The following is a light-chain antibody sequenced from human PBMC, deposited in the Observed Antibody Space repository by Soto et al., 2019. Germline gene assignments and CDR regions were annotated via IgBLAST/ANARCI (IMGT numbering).Light chain of an antibody. Sequence: QSALTQPPSVSAAPGQKVTISCSGSSSNIGNNYVSWYQQLPGTAPKLLIYDNNKRPSGIPDRFSGSKSGTSATLGITGLQTGDEADYYCGTWDSRLTAGGFYVFGTGNKVTVL. CDR1: SSNIGNNY. V-gene: IGLV1-51*01. CDR3: GTWDSRLTAGGFYV. CDR2: DNN. J-gene: IGLJ1*01.